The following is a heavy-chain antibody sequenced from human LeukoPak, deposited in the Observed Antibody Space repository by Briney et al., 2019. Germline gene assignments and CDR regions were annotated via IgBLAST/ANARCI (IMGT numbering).Heavy chain of an antibody. CDR3: ARELMVHYDILTGYSRGD. Sequence: PSETLSLTCTVSGGSISSGDYYWSWIRQPPGKGLEWIGYIYYSGSTYYNPSLKSRVTISVDTSKNQFSLKLSSVTAADTAVYYCARELMVHYDILTGYSRGDWGQGTLVTVSS. V-gene: IGHV4-30-4*01. CDR2: IYYSGST. D-gene: IGHD3-9*01. J-gene: IGHJ4*02. CDR1: GGSISSGDYY.